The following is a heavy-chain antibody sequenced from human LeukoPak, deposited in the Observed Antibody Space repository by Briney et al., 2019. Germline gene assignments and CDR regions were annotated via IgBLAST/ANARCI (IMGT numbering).Heavy chain of an antibody. Sequence: SVKVSCKASGYTFTSYYMHWVRQAPGQGLEWMGRIIPILGIANYAQKFQGRVTITADKSTSTAYMELSSLRSEDTAVYYRARPPTDSSGYYYYYGMDVWGQGTTVTVSS. CDR1: GYTFTSYY. J-gene: IGHJ6*02. V-gene: IGHV1-69*02. D-gene: IGHD3-22*01. CDR3: ARPPTDSSGYYYYYGMDV. CDR2: IIPILGIA.